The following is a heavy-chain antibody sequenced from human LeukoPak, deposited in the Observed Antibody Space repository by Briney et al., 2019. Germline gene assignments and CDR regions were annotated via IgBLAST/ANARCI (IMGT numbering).Heavy chain of an antibody. V-gene: IGHV3-21*01. CDR2: ISSSSSYI. J-gene: IGHJ4*02. D-gene: IGHD3-22*01. CDR3: ARDGDDSSGYYRFYFDY. Sequence: GGSLRLSCAASGFTFSSYSMNWVRQAPGKGLEWVSSISSSSSYIYYADSVKGRFTISRDNAKNSLYLHMNSLRAEDTAVYYCARDGDDSSGYYRFYFDYWGQGTLVTVSS. CDR1: GFTFSSYS.